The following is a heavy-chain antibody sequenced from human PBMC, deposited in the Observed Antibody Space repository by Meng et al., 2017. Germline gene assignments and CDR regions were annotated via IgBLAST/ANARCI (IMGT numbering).Heavy chain of an antibody. D-gene: IGHD4-23*01. CDR1: GGSISSSNW. CDR3: ARDLYGGNSDYFDY. CDR2: IYHSGST. J-gene: IGHJ4*02. V-gene: IGHV4-4*02. Sequence: QAHVQDPGPGLSEPSGTVSLTCAVSGGSISSSNWWSWVRQPPGKGLEWIGEIYHSGSTNYNPSLKSRVTISVDKSKNQFSLKLSSVTAADTAVYYCARDLYGGNSDYFDYWGQGTLVTVSS.